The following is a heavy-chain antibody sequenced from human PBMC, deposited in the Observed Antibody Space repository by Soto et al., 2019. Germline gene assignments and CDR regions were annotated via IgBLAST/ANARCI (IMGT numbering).Heavy chain of an antibody. CDR1: GGSISSYY. CDR2: IYTSGST. J-gene: IGHJ4*01. CDR3: ARVRAGFWSGVFDY. Sequence: SETLSLICTVSGGSISSYYWSWIRQPSGKRTASIGRIYTSGSTNYNIADKSRVTTSVDTSKNQCSMKLSSVTAAETGVYYCARVRAGFWSGVFDYWGHGTLATVS. D-gene: IGHD3-3*01. V-gene: IGHV4-4*07.